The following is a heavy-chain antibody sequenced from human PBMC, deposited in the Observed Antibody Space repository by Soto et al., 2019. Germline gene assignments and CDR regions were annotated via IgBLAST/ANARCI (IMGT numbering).Heavy chain of an antibody. V-gene: IGHV1-18*01. Sequence: ASVKVSCKASGYTFTSYGISWVRQAPGQGLEWMGWISAYNGNTNYAQKLQGRVTMTTDTSTSTAYMELRSLRSDDTAVYYCARSDYIWGSYRYTIDDWGQGTLVTVSS. CDR1: GYTFTSYG. D-gene: IGHD3-16*02. J-gene: IGHJ4*02. CDR2: ISAYNGNT. CDR3: ARSDYIWGSYRYTIDD.